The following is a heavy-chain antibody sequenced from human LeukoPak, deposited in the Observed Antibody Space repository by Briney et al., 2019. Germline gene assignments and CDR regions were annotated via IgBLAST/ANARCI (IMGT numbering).Heavy chain of an antibody. J-gene: IGHJ4*02. Sequence: ASVKVSCKASGYTFTSYDINWVRQATGQGLEWMGWMNPNSGNTGYAQKFQGRVAMTRNTSISTAYMELSSLRSEDTAVYYCARMDSIYSSSSADYWGQGTLVTVSS. D-gene: IGHD6-6*01. CDR1: GYTFTSYD. CDR2: MNPNSGNT. CDR3: ARMDSIYSSSSADY. V-gene: IGHV1-8*01.